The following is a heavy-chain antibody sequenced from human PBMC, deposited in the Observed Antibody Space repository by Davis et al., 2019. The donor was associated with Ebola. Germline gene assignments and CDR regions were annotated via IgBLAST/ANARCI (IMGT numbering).Heavy chain of an antibody. V-gene: IGHV3-48*03. Sequence: GESLKISCAASGFTFSSYEMNWVRQAPGKGLEWVSYISSSGSTIYYADSVKGRFTISRDNAKNSLYLQMNSLRAEDTAVYYCARESYDFWSGYYTYYFDYWGQGTLVTVSS. J-gene: IGHJ4*02. CDR2: ISSSGSTI. CDR3: ARESYDFWSGYYTYYFDY. CDR1: GFTFSSYE. D-gene: IGHD3-3*01.